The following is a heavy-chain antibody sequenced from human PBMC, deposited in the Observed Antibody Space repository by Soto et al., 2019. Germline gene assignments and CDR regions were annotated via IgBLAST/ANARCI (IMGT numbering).Heavy chain of an antibody. D-gene: IGHD3-10*01. CDR2: IDSDGSGA. J-gene: IGHJ4*02. V-gene: IGHV3-74*03. CDR3: ARSRSGAVADSFDY. CDR1: GFTFSNFW. Sequence: GGSLRLSCAASGFTFSNFWMHWVRQAPGKGLVWVSRIDSDGSGAMYADSVKGRLTISRDNSRNTLYLQMNSLRHEDAAVYYCARSRSGAVADSFDYWGREPWSPSPQ.